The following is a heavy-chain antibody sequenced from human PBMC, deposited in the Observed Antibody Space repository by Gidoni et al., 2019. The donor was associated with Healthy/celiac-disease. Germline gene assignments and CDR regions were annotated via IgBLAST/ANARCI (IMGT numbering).Heavy chain of an antibody. CDR2: IYYSGST. J-gene: IGHJ4*02. CDR3: ARVRAARRGGFDY. D-gene: IGHD6-6*01. CDR1: GGSISSGGYY. V-gene: IGHV4-31*03. Sequence: QVQLQESGPGLVTPSQTLSLTCTVSGGSISSGGYYWSWIRQHPGTGLEWIGYIYYSGSTYYNTSLKSRVTISVETSKNQFSLKLSAVTAADTAVYYCARVRAARRGGFDYWGQGTLVTVSS.